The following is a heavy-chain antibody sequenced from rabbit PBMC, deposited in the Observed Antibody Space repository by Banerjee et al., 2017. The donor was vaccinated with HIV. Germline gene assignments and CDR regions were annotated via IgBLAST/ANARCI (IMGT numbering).Heavy chain of an antibody. Sequence: ELVESGGGLVQPGESLKVSCKASGIDFSSYGISWVRQAPGKGLEWIACINTSSGNTVYASWAKGRFTISKTSSTTVTLQMTSLTAADTATYFCARDLAGVIGWNFKLWGPGTLVTVS. V-gene: IGHV1S45*01. CDR3: ARDLAGVIGWNFKL. CDR1: GIDFSSYG. J-gene: IGHJ4*01. CDR2: INTSSGNT. D-gene: IGHD4-1*01.